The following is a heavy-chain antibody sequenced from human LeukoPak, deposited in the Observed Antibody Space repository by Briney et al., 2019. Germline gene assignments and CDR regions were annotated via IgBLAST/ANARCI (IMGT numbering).Heavy chain of an antibody. V-gene: IGHV1-8*01. D-gene: IGHD2-2*01. J-gene: IGHJ4*02. CDR2: MNPNSGNT. CDR3: ARGGVVPAASHFDY. Sequence: ASVKVSCKASGYTFTSYDINWVRQATGQGLEWMGWMNPNSGNTGYVQKFQGRVTMTRNTSISTAYMELSSLRSEDTAVYYCARGGVVPAASHFDYWGQGTLVTVSS. CDR1: GYTFTSYD.